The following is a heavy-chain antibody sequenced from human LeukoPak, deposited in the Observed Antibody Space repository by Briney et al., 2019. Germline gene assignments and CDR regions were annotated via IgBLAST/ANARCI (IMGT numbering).Heavy chain of an antibody. CDR1: GGFISSYY. D-gene: IGHD4-23*01. V-gene: IGHV4-59*01. Sequence: PSETLSLTCTVAGGFISSYYGSWIRQPPGKGLEWIGYIYYSGSTNYNPSLKSRVTISVDTSKNQFSLKLSSVTAADTAVYYCARQFRWSFDYWGQGTLVTVSS. CDR2: IYYSGST. CDR3: ARQFRWSFDY. J-gene: IGHJ4*02.